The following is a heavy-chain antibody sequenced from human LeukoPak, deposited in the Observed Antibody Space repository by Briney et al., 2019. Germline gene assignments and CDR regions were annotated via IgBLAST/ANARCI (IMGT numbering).Heavy chain of an antibody. V-gene: IGHV3-9*01. Sequence: GRSPRLSCAASGFTFDDYAMHWVRQAPGKGLEWVSGISWNSGSIGYADSVKGRFTISRDNAKNSLYLQMNSLRAEDTALYYCAKDGSSSWYRAPFDYWGQGTLVTVSS. CDR3: AKDGSSSWYRAPFDY. J-gene: IGHJ4*02. CDR1: GFTFDDYA. D-gene: IGHD6-13*01. CDR2: ISWNSGSI.